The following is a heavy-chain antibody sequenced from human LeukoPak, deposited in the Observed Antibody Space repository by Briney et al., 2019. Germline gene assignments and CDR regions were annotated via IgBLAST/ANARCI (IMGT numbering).Heavy chain of an antibody. Sequence: GGSLRLSCAASGFTFGSYGVHWVRQAPGKGLEWVALISYDGSKEYYGDSVKGRFTISRDNSKNTLYLQMNSLRAEDTAVYYCAKDQGYTYGHSFDYWGQGTLVTVSS. CDR2: ISYDGSKE. V-gene: IGHV3-30*18. CDR3: AKDQGYTYGHSFDY. CDR1: GFTFGSYG. J-gene: IGHJ4*02. D-gene: IGHD5-18*01.